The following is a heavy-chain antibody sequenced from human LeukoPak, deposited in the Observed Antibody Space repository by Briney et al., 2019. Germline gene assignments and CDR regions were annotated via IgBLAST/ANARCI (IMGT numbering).Heavy chain of an antibody. CDR1: GYTFTNYD. CDR2: MNPNSGNT. Sequence: ASVKVSCKASGYTFTNYDINWVRQATGHGLEWMGWMNPNSGNTGYAQKFQGRVSITRNTSTSTAYMELSSLRSEDTAVYYCARTRQYDFWSGSPYYMDVWGKGTTVTVSS. J-gene: IGHJ6*03. D-gene: IGHD3-3*01. V-gene: IGHV1-8*03. CDR3: ARTRQYDFWSGSPYYMDV.